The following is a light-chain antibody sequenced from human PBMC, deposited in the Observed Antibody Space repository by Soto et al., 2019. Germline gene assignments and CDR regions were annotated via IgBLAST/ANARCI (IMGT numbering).Light chain of an antibody. Sequence: SYELTQPPSVSVSPGQTARITCSGDVLSRQYAYWYQQKPGQAPVLVIYKDTERPSGIPERFSGSSSGTTVTLTVSGVQAEDEADYPCQPADSSGSPWVFGGGTKLTAL. J-gene: IGLJ3*02. CDR3: QPADSSGSPWV. V-gene: IGLV3-25*03. CDR2: KDT. CDR1: VLSRQY.